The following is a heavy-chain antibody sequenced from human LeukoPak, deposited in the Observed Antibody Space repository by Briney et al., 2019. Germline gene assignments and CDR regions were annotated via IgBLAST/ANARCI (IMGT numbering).Heavy chain of an antibody. CDR2: ISSSSSTI. J-gene: IGHJ4*02. Sequence: PGGSLRLSCAASGFTFSSYSMNWVRQAPGKGLEWVPYISSSSSTIYYADSVKGRFTISRDNAKNSQYLQMNSLRAEDTAVYYCARDRGARGYCDYWGQGTLVTVSS. CDR1: GFTFSSYS. D-gene: IGHD4/OR15-4a*01. V-gene: IGHV3-48*01. CDR3: ARDRGARGYCDY.